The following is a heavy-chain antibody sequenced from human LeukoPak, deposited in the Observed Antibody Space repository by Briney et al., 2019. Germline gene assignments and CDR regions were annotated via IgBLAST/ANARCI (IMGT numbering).Heavy chain of an antibody. Sequence: PGGSLRLSCSASGFNFGFYAMSWVRQAPGKGLEWVSAIVDSGDTTYYADSVKGRFTISRDNSKNTLYLQMNSLRVDDTAIYYCAKDAFRTSGWYYFDYWGRGTLVAVSS. V-gene: IGHV3-23*01. D-gene: IGHD6-19*01. CDR2: IVDSGDTT. CDR1: GFNFGFYA. J-gene: IGHJ4*02. CDR3: AKDAFRTSGWYYFDY.